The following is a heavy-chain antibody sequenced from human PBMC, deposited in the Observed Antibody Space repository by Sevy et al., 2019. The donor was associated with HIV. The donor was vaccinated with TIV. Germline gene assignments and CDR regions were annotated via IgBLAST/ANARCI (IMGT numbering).Heavy chain of an antibody. J-gene: IGHJ6*02. D-gene: IGHD3-10*01. Sequence: GGSLRLSCAASGFTFSSYAMHWVRQAPGKGLEWVAVISYDGSNKYYADSVKGRFTISRDNSKNTLYLQMNSLRAEDTAVYYCARSRITMVRGVENYYYGMDVWGQGTTVTVS. CDR3: ARSRITMVRGVENYYYGMDV. CDR2: ISYDGSNK. CDR1: GFTFSSYA. V-gene: IGHV3-30-3*01.